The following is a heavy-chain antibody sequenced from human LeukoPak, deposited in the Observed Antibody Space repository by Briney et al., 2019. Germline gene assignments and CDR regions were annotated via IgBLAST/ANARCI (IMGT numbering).Heavy chain of an antibody. CDR1: GFTFSSYA. CDR3: ARVKRVDPGSFDY. J-gene: IGHJ4*02. CDR2: ISSSSSYI. D-gene: IGHD2-15*01. Sequence: GGSLRLSCAASGFTFSSYAMSWVRQAPGKGLEWVSSISSSSSYIYYADSVKGRFTISRDNAKNSLYLQMNSLRAEDTAVYYCARVKRVDPGSFDYWGQGTLVTVSS. V-gene: IGHV3-21*01.